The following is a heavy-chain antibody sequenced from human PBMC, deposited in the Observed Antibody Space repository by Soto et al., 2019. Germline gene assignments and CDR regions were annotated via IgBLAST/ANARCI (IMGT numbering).Heavy chain of an antibody. V-gene: IGHV3-30*18. CDR3: AKGVNNEDIVVVVAAYFDY. CDR2: ISYDGSNK. Sequence: QVQLVESGGGVVQPGRSLRLSCAASGFTFSSYGMHWVRQAPGKGLEWVAVISYDGSNKYYADSVKGRFTISRDNSKNTLYLQMNSLRAEDTAVYYCAKGVNNEDIVVVVAAYFDYWGQGTLVTVSS. J-gene: IGHJ4*02. D-gene: IGHD2-15*01. CDR1: GFTFSSYG.